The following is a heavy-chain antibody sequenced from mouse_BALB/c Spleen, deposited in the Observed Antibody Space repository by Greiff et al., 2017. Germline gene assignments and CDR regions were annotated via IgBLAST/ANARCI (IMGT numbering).Heavy chain of an antibody. CDR3: ARDGDGNQGAY. Sequence: EVKLVESGGGLVKPGGSLKLSCAGSGFTFSDYYMYWVRQTPEKRLEWVATISDGGSYTYYPDSVKGRFTISRDNAKNNLYLQMSSLKSEDTAMYYCARDGDGNQGAYWGQGTLVTVSA. CDR1: GFTFSDYY. J-gene: IGHJ3*01. V-gene: IGHV5-4*02. D-gene: IGHD1-1*01. CDR2: ISDGGSYT.